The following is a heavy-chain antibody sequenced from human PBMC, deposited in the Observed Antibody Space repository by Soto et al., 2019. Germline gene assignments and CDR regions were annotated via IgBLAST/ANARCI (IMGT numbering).Heavy chain of an antibody. Sequence: QVQLQESGPGLVKPSQTLSLTCTVSGGSISSGDYYWSWIRQPPGKGLEWIGYIYYSGSTYYNPSLKSRVTISVDTSKNQFSLKLSSVTAADTAVYYCASQTRGYSYCPFSVYYYYGMDVWGQGTTVTVSS. D-gene: IGHD5-18*01. J-gene: IGHJ6*02. CDR2: IYYSGST. CDR1: GGSISSGDYY. CDR3: ASQTRGYSYCPFSVYYYYGMDV. V-gene: IGHV4-30-4*01.